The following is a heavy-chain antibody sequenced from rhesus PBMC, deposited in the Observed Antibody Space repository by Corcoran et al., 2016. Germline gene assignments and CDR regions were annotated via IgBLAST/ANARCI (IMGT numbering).Heavy chain of an antibody. D-gene: IGHD6-25*01. CDR2: IDGNIAGT. Sequence: QLQLQESGPGLVKPSETLSLTCAVSGGSISGYSWSWFRQPPGKGLEWIGNIDGNIAGTNYNPPLKSQVIISKEASKNLFSLKLRSVAAADTAVYYCARLRQYYFDYWGQGVLVTVSS. CDR1: GGSISGYS. CDR3: ARLRQYYFDY. V-gene: IGHV4-81*01. J-gene: IGHJ4*01.